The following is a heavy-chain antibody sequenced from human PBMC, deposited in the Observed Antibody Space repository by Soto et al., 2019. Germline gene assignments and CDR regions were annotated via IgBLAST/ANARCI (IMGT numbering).Heavy chain of an antibody. J-gene: IGHJ4*02. V-gene: IGHV4-34*01. CDR2: INHSGST. Sequence: SETLSLTCAVYGGSFSGYYWSWIRQPPGKGLEWIGEINHSGSTNYNPSLKSRVTISVDTSKNQFSLKLSSVTAADTAVYYCAKAIPSVVPDYMSGFDYWGQGTLVTVSS. CDR3: AKAIPSVVPDYMSGFDY. D-gene: IGHD2-2*01. CDR1: GGSFSGYY.